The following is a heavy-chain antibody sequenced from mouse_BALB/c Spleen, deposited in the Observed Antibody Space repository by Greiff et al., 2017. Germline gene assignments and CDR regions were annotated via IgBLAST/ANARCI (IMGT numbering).Heavy chain of an antibody. CDR3: TREDYDGVYAMDY. CDR2: IRLKSNNYAT. D-gene: IGHD2-4*01. V-gene: IGHV6-6*02. Sequence: EVHLVGSGGGLVQPGGSMKLSCVASGFTFSNYWMNWVRQSPEKGLEWVAEIRLKSNNYATHYAESVKGRFTISRDDSKSSVYLQMNNLRAEDTGIYYCTREDYDGVYAMDYWGQGTSVTVSS. J-gene: IGHJ4*01. CDR1: GFTFSNYW.